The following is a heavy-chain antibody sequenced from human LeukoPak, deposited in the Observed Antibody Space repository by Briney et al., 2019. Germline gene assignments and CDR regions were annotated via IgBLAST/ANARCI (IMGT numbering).Heavy chain of an antibody. CDR1: GYTFTSYG. Sequence: ASVKVSCKASGYTFTSYGISWVRQASGQGLEWMGWISAYNGNTNYAQKLQGRVTMTTDTSTSTAYMELRSLRSDDTAVYYCARAEWELLHLDYWGQGTLVTVSS. J-gene: IGHJ4*02. CDR3: ARAEWELLHLDY. V-gene: IGHV1-18*01. CDR2: ISAYNGNT. D-gene: IGHD1-26*01.